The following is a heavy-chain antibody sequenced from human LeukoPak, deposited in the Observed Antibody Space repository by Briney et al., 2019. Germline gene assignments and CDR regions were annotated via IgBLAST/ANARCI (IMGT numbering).Heavy chain of an antibody. D-gene: IGHD2-21*02. CDR3: ARDRGGDYFDI. CDR2: INYSGST. Sequence: SETLSLTCTVSGDSISNYYWSWIRQPPAPGLDWLGYINYSGSTNYNPSLKSRLTISEDTSKNQFSLKLSSVTAADTAVYYCARDRGGDYFDIWGQGTLVTVSS. J-gene: IGHJ3*02. CDR1: GDSISNYY. V-gene: IGHV4-59*01.